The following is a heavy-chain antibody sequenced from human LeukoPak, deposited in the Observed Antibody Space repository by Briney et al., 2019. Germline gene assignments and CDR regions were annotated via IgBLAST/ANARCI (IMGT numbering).Heavy chain of an antibody. CDR3: ARAFGYSGHLDY. Sequence: SETQSLTCAVYGVSFSSYYWSWIRQPPGKGLEWIGEINYSGSTNYNPSLKSRVTISIDMSKNQFSLKLSSVTAADTAVYYCARAFGYSGHLDYWGQGILVTVSS. D-gene: IGHD5-12*01. CDR2: INYSGST. J-gene: IGHJ4*02. CDR1: GVSFSSYY. V-gene: IGHV4-34*01.